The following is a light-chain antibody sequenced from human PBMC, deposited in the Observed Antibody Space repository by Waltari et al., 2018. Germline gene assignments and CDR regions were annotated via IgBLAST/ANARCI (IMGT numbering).Light chain of an antibody. CDR3: QQRRNWPPLS. CDR1: QDVSRY. V-gene: IGKV3-11*01. J-gene: IGKJ4*01. CDR2: DTS. Sequence: EVVLTQSPATLSLSPGERATLSCRASQDVSRYLAWYQQKPGQAHRLLIYDTSNRATGIPARFSGSGSGTDFTLTISSLEPEDSAVYYCQQRRNWPPLSFGGGTKVEIK.